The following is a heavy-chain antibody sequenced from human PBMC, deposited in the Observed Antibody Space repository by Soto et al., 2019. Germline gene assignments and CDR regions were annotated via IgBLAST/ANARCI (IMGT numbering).Heavy chain of an antibody. Sequence: GGSLRLSCAASGFTFSSYSMNWVRQAPGKGLEWVSYISSSSTIYYADSVKGRFTISRDNAKNSLYLQMNSLRAEDTAVYYCARPDGQDYYYYMDVWGKGTTVTVSS. CDR3: ARPDGQDYYYYMDV. CDR2: ISSSSTI. J-gene: IGHJ6*03. V-gene: IGHV3-48*01. CDR1: GFTFSSYS.